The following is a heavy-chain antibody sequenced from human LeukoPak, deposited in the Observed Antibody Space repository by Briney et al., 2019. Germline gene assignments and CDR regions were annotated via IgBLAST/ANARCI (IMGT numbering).Heavy chain of an antibody. CDR1: GGSISSYY. D-gene: IGHD3-10*01. Sequence: SETLSLTCTVSGGSISSYYWSWIRQPPGKGLEWFGYIYDSGTTNYNPSLKSRVTISVDTSKNQFSLKLSSVTAADTAVYYCARVRGVMSDWFDPWGQGTLVTVSS. CDR2: IYDSGTT. V-gene: IGHV4-59*01. J-gene: IGHJ5*02. CDR3: ARVRGVMSDWFDP.